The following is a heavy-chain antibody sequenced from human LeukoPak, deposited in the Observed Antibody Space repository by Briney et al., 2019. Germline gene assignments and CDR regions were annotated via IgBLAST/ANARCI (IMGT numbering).Heavy chain of an antibody. CDR2: ISVGAEYI. CDR1: GLTFSNYW. CDR3: ASGPPFLKYFEY. V-gene: IGHV3-23*01. J-gene: IGHJ4*02. D-gene: IGHD3-3*01. Sequence: GGSLRLSCAASGLTFSNYWMHWVRQAPGKGLEWVSTISVGAEYIFYADSVKGRFTISRDDSNNALYLQMHSLRAEDTALYYCASGPPFLKYFEYWGQGTLVTVSS.